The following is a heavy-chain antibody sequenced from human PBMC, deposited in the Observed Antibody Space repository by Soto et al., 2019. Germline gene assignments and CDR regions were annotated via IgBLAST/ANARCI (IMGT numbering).Heavy chain of an antibody. Sequence: ASVKVSCKASGGTFSSYAISWVRQAPGQGLEWMGGIIPIFGTANYAQKFQGRVTITADESTSTAYMELSSLRSEDTAVYYCARDPAAVAGNGGWFDPWGQGTLVTVSS. CDR2: IIPIFGTA. D-gene: IGHD6-19*01. CDR3: ARDPAAVAGNGGWFDP. V-gene: IGHV1-69*13. CDR1: GGTFSSYA. J-gene: IGHJ5*02.